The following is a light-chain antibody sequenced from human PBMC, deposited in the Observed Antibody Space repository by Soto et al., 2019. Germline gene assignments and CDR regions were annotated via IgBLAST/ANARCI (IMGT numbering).Light chain of an antibody. Sequence: QSVLTQPPSASGTPGQRVTISCSGSSSNIGSNTVNWYQQLPVTAPKLVIYSNNQRPSGVPDRFSGSKSGTSSSLAISGLQSEDEADYYCVAWDDSLNGYVGFGGGTQLTVL. V-gene: IGLV1-44*01. CDR3: VAWDDSLNGYVG. CDR2: SNN. CDR1: SSNIGSNT. J-gene: IGLJ2*01.